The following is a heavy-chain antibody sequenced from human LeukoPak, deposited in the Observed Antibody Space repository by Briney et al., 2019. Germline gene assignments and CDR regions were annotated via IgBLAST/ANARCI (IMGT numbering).Heavy chain of an antibody. CDR1: GFSFSIYA. Sequence: GGSLRLSCAASGFSFSIYAMSWVRQAPGKGLEWVSAISGSGGSTYYADSVKGRFTISRDNSKNTLYLQMNSLRAEDTAVYYCANNRLVVVITYYFDYWGQGTLVTVSS. J-gene: IGHJ4*02. D-gene: IGHD3-22*01. V-gene: IGHV3-23*01. CDR3: ANNRLVVVITYYFDY. CDR2: ISGSGGST.